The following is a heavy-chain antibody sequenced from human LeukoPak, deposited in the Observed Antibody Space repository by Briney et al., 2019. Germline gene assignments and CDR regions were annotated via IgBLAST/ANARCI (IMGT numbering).Heavy chain of an antibody. Sequence: GGSLRLSCAASGFTFSNYWMHWVRQAPGKGLEWVSYISSSGSTIYYADSVKGRFTISRDNAKNSLYLQMNSLRAEDTAVYYCARDRKQQLVNWFDPWGQGTLVTVSS. CDR1: GFTFSNYW. V-gene: IGHV3-48*04. CDR2: ISSSGSTI. CDR3: ARDRKQQLVNWFDP. D-gene: IGHD6-13*01. J-gene: IGHJ5*02.